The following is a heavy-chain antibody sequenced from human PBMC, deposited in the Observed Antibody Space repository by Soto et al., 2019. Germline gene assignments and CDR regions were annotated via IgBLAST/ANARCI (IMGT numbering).Heavy chain of an antibody. CDR1: GYTFTTYY. V-gene: IGHV1-46*01. Sequence: ASVKVSCKASGYTFTTYYMHWVRQAPGQGLEWMGVINPGGGRTSYAQKLHGRVTITRDTSTSTVYMELSSLRSEDTAVYYCVRDLGPRGGSSWGQGTLVTVSS. J-gene: IGHJ5*02. D-gene: IGHD3-10*01. CDR3: VRDLGPRGGSS. CDR2: INPGGGRT.